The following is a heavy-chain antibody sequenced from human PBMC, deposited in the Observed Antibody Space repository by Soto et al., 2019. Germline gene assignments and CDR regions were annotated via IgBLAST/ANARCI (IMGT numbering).Heavy chain of an antibody. V-gene: IGHV4-59*01. J-gene: IGHJ4*02. CDR1: GGSXSSYY. Sequence: SETLSLTCTVSGGSXSSYYWSWIRQPPGKGLEWIGYIYYSGSTNYNPSLKSRVTISVDTSKNQFSLKLSSVTAADTAVYYCASHDWNWGQGTLVTVSS. D-gene: IGHD3-3*01. CDR2: IYYSGST. CDR3: ASHDWN.